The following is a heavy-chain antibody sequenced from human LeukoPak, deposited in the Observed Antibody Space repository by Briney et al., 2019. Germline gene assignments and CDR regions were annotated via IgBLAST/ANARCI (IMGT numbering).Heavy chain of an antibody. CDR2: ISSSGDIT. V-gene: IGHV3-23*01. J-gene: IGHJ6*03. Sequence: GGSLRLSCAASGFTFSISAMNWVRQAPGKGLEWVSSISSSGDITYYADSVKGRFTVSRDNPKNTLYLQLNSLRAEDTAVYYCAREYYDFWSGYYGYYYYYMDVWGKGTTVTVSS. D-gene: IGHD3-3*01. CDR3: AREYYDFWSGYYGYYYYYMDV. CDR1: GFTFSISA.